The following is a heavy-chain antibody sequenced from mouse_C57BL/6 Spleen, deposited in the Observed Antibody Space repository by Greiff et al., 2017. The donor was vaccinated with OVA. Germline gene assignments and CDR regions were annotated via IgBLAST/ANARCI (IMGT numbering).Heavy chain of an antibody. J-gene: IGHJ3*01. V-gene: IGHV5-16*01. CDR2: INYDGSST. CDR1: GFTFSDYY. Sequence: EVHLVESEGGLVQPGSSMKLSCTASGFTFSDYYMAWVRQVPEKGLEWVANINYDGSSTYYLHSLKGLFIISRDNAKNMLYLQMSSLKSEDTATYYCAREDLGFAYWGQGTLVTVSA. CDR3: AREDLGFAY.